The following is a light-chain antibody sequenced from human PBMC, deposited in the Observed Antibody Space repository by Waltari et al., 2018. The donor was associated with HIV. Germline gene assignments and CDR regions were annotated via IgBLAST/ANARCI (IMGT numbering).Light chain of an antibody. V-gene: IGLV2-23*02. CDR3: CSYAGSSTLV. Sequence: QSALTPPASVSGSPGQSMTISSTGTSSDVGTYNLVPWYQQHPGKPPKLMIYEVSKRPSGVSNRFSCSKSGNTASLTISGLQAEDEADYYCCSYAGSSTLVFGGGTKLTVL. CDR1: SSDVGTYNL. J-gene: IGLJ2*01. CDR2: EVS.